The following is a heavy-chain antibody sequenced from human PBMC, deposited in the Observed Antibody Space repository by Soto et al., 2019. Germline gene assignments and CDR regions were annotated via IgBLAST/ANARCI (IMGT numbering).Heavy chain of an antibody. Sequence: ASVKVSCKSSGFTFTSYAIHRLHQAPGQRPQWMGWINGGSGNTKYSQDFQGRVTFTRDTFATTAYLELSSLRSEDTAVYYCARVPPWGNSAGDYYIQHYDSWGQGTPVTVSS. V-gene: IGHV1-3*01. CDR2: INGGSGNT. D-gene: IGHD3-10*01. CDR1: GFTFTSYA. J-gene: IGHJ4*02. CDR3: ARVPPWGNSAGDYYIQHYDS.